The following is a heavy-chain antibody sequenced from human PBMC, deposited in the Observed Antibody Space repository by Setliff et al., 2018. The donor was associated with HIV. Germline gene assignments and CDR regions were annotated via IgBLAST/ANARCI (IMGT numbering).Heavy chain of an antibody. Sequence: PGGSLRLSCAASGFTVSSNYMSWVRQAPGKGLEWVSVIYSSGSTYYADTVKGRFTISRDKSKNTLYLQMNSLRAEDTAVYYFARNYDSSGYPFDNWGQGTLVTVSS. CDR3: ARNYDSSGYPFDN. CDR1: GFTVSSNY. J-gene: IGHJ4*02. D-gene: IGHD3-22*01. CDR2: IYSSGST. V-gene: IGHV3-66*02.